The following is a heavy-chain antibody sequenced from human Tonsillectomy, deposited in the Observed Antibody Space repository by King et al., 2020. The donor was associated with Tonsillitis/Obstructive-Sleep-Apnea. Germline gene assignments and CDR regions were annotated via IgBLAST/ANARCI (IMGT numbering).Heavy chain of an antibody. Sequence: VQLVESGGGLIQPGGSLRLSCAASGFTVSRNYMSWVRQAPGKGLEWGSVISSGSSTYYGDAVKGRFTISRDISKNTVFLQMNSLRTEDTAVYYCARSPVSDRSFYFDYWGQGTLVTVSS. V-gene: IGHV3-53*01. CDR2: ISSGSST. D-gene: IGHD3-16*01. CDR1: GFTVSRNY. J-gene: IGHJ4*02. CDR3: ARSPVSDRSFYFDY.